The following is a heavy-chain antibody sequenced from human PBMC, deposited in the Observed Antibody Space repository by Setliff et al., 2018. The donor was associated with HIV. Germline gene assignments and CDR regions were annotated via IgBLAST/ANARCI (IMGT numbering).Heavy chain of an antibody. D-gene: IGHD3-22*01. CDR2: ISGSGGST. V-gene: IGHV3-23*01. CDR1: GFTFSSYA. J-gene: IGHJ4*02. CDR3: ARVRDYYDSSGYEGYYFDY. Sequence: GGSLRLSCAASGFTFSSYAMAWVRQAPGKGLEWVSAISGSGGSTYYADSVKGRFTISRDNSKNTLYLQMISLRADDTAVYYCARVRDYYDSSGYEGYYFDYWGQGTLVTVSS.